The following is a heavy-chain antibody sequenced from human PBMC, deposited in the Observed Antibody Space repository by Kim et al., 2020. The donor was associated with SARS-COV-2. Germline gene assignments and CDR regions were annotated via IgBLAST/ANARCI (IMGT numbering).Heavy chain of an antibody. CDR1: GGTFSKFG. Sequence: SVKVSCQASGGTFSKFGIDWVRQAPGQGLEWMGGIIPIFGTSNYAQKFRDRVTITADESTSTAYMELRSLRSDDTAVYFCARPIGYSSRGWFDPWGQGTLVTVST. V-gene: IGHV1-69*13. J-gene: IGHJ5*02. CDR3: ARPIGYSSRGWFDP. CDR2: IIPIFGTS. D-gene: IGHD2-2*01.